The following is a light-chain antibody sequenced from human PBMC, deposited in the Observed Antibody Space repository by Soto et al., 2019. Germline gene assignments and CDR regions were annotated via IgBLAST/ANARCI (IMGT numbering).Light chain of an antibody. Sequence: DIQLTQSPSFLSASVGDRVTITCRASQGISSYLAWYQQEPGKAPKLLISAASTLQSGVPSRFSGSGSGTEFTLTISSLQPEDFATYYCQQLSSYPLTFGPGTKVDIK. V-gene: IGKV1-9*01. J-gene: IGKJ3*01. CDR2: AAS. CDR3: QQLSSYPLT. CDR1: QGISSY.